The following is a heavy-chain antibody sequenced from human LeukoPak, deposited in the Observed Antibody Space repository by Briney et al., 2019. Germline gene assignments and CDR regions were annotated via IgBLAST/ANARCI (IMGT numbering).Heavy chain of an antibody. D-gene: IGHD3-22*01. CDR2: INPNSGGT. CDR1: GYTFTGYY. J-gene: IGHJ4*02. Sequence: AASVKVSCKASGYTFTGYYMHWVRQAPGQGLEWMGWINPNSGGTNYAQKFQGRVTMTRDTSISTAYMELSRLRSDATAVYYCARATNYYDSSGYYWYYFDYWGQGTLVTVSS. V-gene: IGHV1-2*02. CDR3: ARATNYYDSSGYYWYYFDY.